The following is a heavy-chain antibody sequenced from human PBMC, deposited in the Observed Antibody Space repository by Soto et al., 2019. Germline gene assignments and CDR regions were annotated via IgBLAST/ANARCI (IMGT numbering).Heavy chain of an antibody. V-gene: IGHV3-33*06. CDR2: SWSGGRGE. CDR3: AKDDYTSIHFSLLDF. J-gene: IGHJ4*02. D-gene: IGHD3-3*01. CDR1: GFTFSHYG. Sequence: QVQLVESGGGVVQPGTSLRLSCAASGFTFSHYGIHWVRQAPGKGLEWVGLSWSGGRGEDCADSVRGRFTISRDYSKTTVYLQMNSLRVEDTAVYYCAKDDYTSIHFSLLDFRGQGTLVTVSS.